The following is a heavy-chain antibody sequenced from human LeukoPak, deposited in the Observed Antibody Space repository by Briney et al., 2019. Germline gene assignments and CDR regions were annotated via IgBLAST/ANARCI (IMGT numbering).Heavy chain of an antibody. J-gene: IGHJ6*03. CDR1: GFTFDDYG. D-gene: IGHD3-16*01. CDR2: IRCSGGRI. CDR3: ASRGSHYYYYMDV. Sequence: PGGSLRLSCTASGFTFDDYGMRWVRQAPGKGLEWVSDIRCSGGRIYYADSVKGRFTISRDNSKNTLYLQMNSLRAEDTAVYYCASRGSHYYYYMDVWGKGTTVTISS. V-gene: IGHV3-23*01.